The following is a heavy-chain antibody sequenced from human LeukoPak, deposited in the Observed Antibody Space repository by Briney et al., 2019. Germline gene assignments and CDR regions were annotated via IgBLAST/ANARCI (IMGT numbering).Heavy chain of an antibody. D-gene: IGHD3-10*01. CDR1: GFTVSSTY. CDR2: IYSGGST. J-gene: IGHJ4*02. V-gene: IGHV3-66*01. CDR3: ARAPLWFGELLFDY. Sequence: AGGSLRLSCAASGFTVSSTYMSWVRQAPGKGLEWVSLIYSGGSTYYADSVKGRFTISRDNSMNTMFLQMNSLRAEDTAVYYCARAPLWFGELLFDYWGQGTLVTVSS.